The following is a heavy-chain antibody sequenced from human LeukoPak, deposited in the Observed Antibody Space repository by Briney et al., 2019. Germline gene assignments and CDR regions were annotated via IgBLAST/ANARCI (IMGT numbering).Heavy chain of an antibody. J-gene: IGHJ3*02. CDR3: ARAYGGNSVDAFDI. V-gene: IGHV1-69*05. Sequence: SSVKVSCKASGGTFSSYAISWVRQAPGQGLEWMGGIIPIFGTANYAQKFQGRVTITTDESTSTAYMELSSLRSEDTAVYYCARAYGGNSVDAFDIWGHGTMVTVSS. D-gene: IGHD4-23*01. CDR1: GGTFSSYA. CDR2: IIPIFGTA.